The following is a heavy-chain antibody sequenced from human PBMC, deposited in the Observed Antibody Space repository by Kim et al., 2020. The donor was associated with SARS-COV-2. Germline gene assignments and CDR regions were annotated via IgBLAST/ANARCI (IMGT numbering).Heavy chain of an antibody. CDR1: GFTFSSYG. J-gene: IGHJ4*02. D-gene: IGHD5-18*01. V-gene: IGHV3-33*01. CDR2: IWYDGSNK. Sequence: GGSLRLSCAASGFTFSSYGMHWVRQAPGKGLEWVAVIWYDGSNKYYADSVKGRFTISRDNSKNTLYLQMNSLRAEDTAVYYCARDFGQDTAMETYGEERGGSDYWGQGTLVTVSS. CDR3: ARDFGQDTAMETYGEERGGSDY.